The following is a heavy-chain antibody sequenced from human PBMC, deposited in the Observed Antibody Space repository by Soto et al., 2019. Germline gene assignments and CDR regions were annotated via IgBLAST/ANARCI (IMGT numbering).Heavy chain of an antibody. CDR3: ARFDIVATIFDY. Sequence: TLSLTCSVSGASITNGGYYWTWIRQHPGKGLEWIGYFYYSGSTYYNPSLKSRLTISVDTSTNQISLKLGSVTAADTAVYFCARFDIVATIFDYWGQRTLVTVSS. J-gene: IGHJ4*02. D-gene: IGHD5-12*01. CDR2: FYYSGST. CDR1: GASITNGGYY. V-gene: IGHV4-31*03.